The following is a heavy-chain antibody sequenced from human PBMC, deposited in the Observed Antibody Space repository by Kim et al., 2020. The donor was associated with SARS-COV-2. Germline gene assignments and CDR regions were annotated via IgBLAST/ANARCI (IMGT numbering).Heavy chain of an antibody. CDR3: AKFANSGRAYVS. CDR1: GFSFSDYW. CDR2: IREDGSDA. J-gene: IGHJ5*02. D-gene: IGHD1-26*01. Sequence: GGSLRLSCEGSGFSFSDYWMSWVRQAAGKGLEWVANIREDGSDAYYADSVKGRFTISRDNAKNSVYLQTNSLRVEDTALYYCAKFANSGRAYVSWGQGTLVTVSS. V-gene: IGHV3-7*03.